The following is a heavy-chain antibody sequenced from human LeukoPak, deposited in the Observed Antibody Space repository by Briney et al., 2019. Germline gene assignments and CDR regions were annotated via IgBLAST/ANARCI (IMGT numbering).Heavy chain of an antibody. CDR1: GGSINNFY. Sequence: SETLSPTCTVSGGSINNFYWSWIRQPPGKGLEWIGFIYTTGSTNYNPSLKSRVTISVDTSRNQFSLKLTSVTAADTAVYYCARWGLSGDYSYLDYWGQGTLVTVSS. V-gene: IGHV4-4*09. D-gene: IGHD1-26*01. CDR2: IYTTGST. J-gene: IGHJ4*02. CDR3: ARWGLSGDYSYLDY.